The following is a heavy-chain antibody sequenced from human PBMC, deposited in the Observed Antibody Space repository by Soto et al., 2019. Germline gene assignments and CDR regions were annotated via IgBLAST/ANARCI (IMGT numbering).Heavy chain of an antibody. CDR3: ARGHPYYYDSSGIDFDY. D-gene: IGHD3-22*01. CDR1: GGSISSGGYY. Sequence: PSETLSLTCTVSGGSISSGGYYWSWIRQHPGKGLEWIGYIYYSGSTYYNPSLKSRVTISVDTSKNQFSLKLSSVTAADTAVYYCARGHPYYYDSSGIDFDYWGQGTLVTVSS. V-gene: IGHV4-31*03. J-gene: IGHJ4*02. CDR2: IYYSGST.